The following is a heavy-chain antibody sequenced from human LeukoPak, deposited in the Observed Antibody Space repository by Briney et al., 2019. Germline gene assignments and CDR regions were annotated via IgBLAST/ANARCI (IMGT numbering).Heavy chain of an antibody. D-gene: IGHD3-3*01. CDR1: GGSISSGGYY. J-gene: IGHJ4*02. CDR2: IYYSGST. V-gene: IGHV4-31*03. CDR3: ARVRFLELIDY. Sequence: SETLSLTCTVSGGSISSGGYYWRWIRQHPGKGLEWIGYIYYSGSTYYHPSLKSRVTISVDTSKNQFSLKLNSVTAADTAVYYCARVRFLELIDYWGQGTLVTVSS.